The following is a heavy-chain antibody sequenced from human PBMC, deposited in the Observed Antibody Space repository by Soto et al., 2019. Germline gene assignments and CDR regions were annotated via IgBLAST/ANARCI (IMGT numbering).Heavy chain of an antibody. Sequence: ASVKVSCKASGYPFDAYGITWVRQAPGQGLEWMGWINPNSGGTNYAQKFQGWVTMTRDTSMSTAYMELSSLRSEDTAVYYCARGHGGSDNLFYYWSQGTLVTVSS. CDR2: INPNSGGT. V-gene: IGHV1-2*04. D-gene: IGHD5-12*01. CDR3: ARGHGGSDNLFYY. CDR1: GYPFDAYG. J-gene: IGHJ4*02.